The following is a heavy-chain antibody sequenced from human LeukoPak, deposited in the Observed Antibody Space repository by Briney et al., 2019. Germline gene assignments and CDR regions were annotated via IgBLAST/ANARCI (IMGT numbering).Heavy chain of an antibody. CDR3: ARRLYCSGTSCYTGPDAFDI. J-gene: IGHJ3*02. CDR2: IQNDGSNK. D-gene: IGHD2-2*02. V-gene: IGHV3-30*02. Sequence: GGSLRLSCAASGFSFSGYGMHWVRQAPGKGLEWVTFIQNDGSNKYYTDSVKGRFTISRDNSKNALYLQMNSLRAEDTAVYYCARRLYCSGTSCYTGPDAFDIWGQGTMVTVSS. CDR1: GFSFSGYG.